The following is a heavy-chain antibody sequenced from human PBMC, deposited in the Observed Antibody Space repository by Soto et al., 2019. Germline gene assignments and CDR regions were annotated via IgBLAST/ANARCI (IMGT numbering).Heavy chain of an antibody. J-gene: IGHJ6*02. CDR3: AIHGYFAPMGV. Sequence: QEVLVQSGAEVKRAGSSVKVSCKASGDPFSSCAVSWVRQAPGQGLEWMGGIIHGFGTSEYAQSFQGRVTIYAVEMTRTAYMELRSLRSDDTAVYYCAIHGYFAPMGVWGQGTKVIVSS. V-gene: IGHV1-69*01. CDR1: GDPFSSCA. CDR2: IIHGFGTS. D-gene: IGHD3-9*01.